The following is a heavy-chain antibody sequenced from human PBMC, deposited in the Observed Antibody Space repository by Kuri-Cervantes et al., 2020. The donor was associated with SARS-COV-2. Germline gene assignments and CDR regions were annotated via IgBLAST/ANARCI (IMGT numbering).Heavy chain of an antibody. Sequence: LSLTCAASGFSFSTYWMNWVRQAPGKGLEWVANIKQDDTEYYYVDSVRGRFTISRDNAKNSMYLQMNSLRAEDTAIYYCVRGTEDYSGARSFFDSWGQGTPVTVSS. V-gene: IGHV3-7*03. CDR1: GFSFSTYW. CDR2: IKQDDTEY. D-gene: IGHD4-11*01. J-gene: IGHJ4*02. CDR3: VRGTEDYSGARSFFDS.